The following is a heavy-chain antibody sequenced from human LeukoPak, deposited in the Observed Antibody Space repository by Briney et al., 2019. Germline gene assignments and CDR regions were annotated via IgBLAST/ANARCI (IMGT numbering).Heavy chain of an antibody. D-gene: IGHD7-27*01. J-gene: IGHJ5*02. Sequence: GGSLRLSCAASGFTFSTYTMNWVRQAPGKGLEWVSSFTSSSSYIYYADSVRGRFTISRDNAKNSLYLQMNSLRAEDTAVYYCARNRGNWGLDPWGQGTLVTVSS. CDR1: GFTFSTYT. CDR3: ARNRGNWGLDP. CDR2: FTSSSSYI. V-gene: IGHV3-21*01.